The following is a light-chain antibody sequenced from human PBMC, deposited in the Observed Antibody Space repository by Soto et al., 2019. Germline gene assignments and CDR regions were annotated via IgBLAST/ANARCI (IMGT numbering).Light chain of an antibody. CDR2: QVS. CDR3: MQNTHWPIT. V-gene: IGKV2-30*01. Sequence: VMMAQSPRSLPVTLGQPASISCSSSQSLVYSDGDTYLSWFQQRPGQSPRRLLSQVSNRDSGVPDIFSGSGSGTDFTLKISSVEADDVAVYYCMQNTHWPITFGQGTRLEIK. CDR1: QSLVYSDGDTY. J-gene: IGKJ5*01.